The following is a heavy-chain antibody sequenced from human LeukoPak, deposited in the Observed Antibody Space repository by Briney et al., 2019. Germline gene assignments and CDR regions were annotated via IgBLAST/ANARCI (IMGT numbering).Heavy chain of an antibody. CDR1: GFPFSSYW. V-gene: IGHV3-7*04. Sequence: GGSLRLSCVASGFPFSSYWMTWVRQAPGKGLEWVANIKQDGSKKSYVDSVKGRFTIFRDNAKNSLYLQMNSLRAEDTAIYYCTRVGYIDEGIDYWGQGTLVTVSS. CDR2: IKQDGSKK. D-gene: IGHD5-24*01. J-gene: IGHJ4*02. CDR3: TRVGYIDEGIDY.